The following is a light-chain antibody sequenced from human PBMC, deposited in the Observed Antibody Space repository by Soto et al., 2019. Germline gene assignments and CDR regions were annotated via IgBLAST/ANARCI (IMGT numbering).Light chain of an antibody. J-gene: IGKJ4*01. CDR3: QQLESYPST. Sequence: DIQITPSPYSLSAAVGDRVTIACRASQNINTYLNWYQQKPGKAPKLLIYAASTLQSGVPSRFSGSGSGTDFTLTFSSLQPEDFATYYCQQLESYPSTFGGGSKVDI. CDR2: AAS. V-gene: IGKV1-39*01. CDR1: QNINTY.